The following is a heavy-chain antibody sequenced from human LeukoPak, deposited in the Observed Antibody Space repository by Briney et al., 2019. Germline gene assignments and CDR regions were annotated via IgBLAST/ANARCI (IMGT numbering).Heavy chain of an antibody. V-gene: IGHV1-8*01. D-gene: IGHD3-3*01. Sequence: ASVKVSCKASGYTFTSYDINWVRQATGQGLEWMEWMNPNSGNTGYAQKFQGRVTMTRNTSISTAYMELSSLRSEDTAVYYCARFLEPIYYYCYYGMDVWGQGTTVTVSS. CDR3: ARFLEPIYYYCYYGMDV. CDR2: MNPNSGNT. CDR1: GYTFTSYD. J-gene: IGHJ6*02.